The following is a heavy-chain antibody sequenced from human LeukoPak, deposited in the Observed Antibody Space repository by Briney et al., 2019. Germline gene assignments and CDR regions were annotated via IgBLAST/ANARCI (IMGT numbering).Heavy chain of an antibody. CDR3: AKTCSGGSRYSGEFDY. V-gene: IGHV3-23*01. J-gene: IGHJ4*02. Sequence: GGSLRLSCAASGLTFSNYAMNWVRQTPGKGLKWVSGISGSGGDTYYADSVKGRFTISRDNSKNTLYLQMNSLRAEDTAVYYCAKTCSGGSRYSGEFDYWGQGTLVTVSS. D-gene: IGHD2-15*01. CDR2: ISGSGGDT. CDR1: GLTFSNYA.